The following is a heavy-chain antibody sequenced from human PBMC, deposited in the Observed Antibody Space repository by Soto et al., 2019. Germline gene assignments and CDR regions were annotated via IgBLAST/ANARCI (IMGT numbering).Heavy chain of an antibody. V-gene: IGHV3-7*01. CDR2: IKQDGSEK. J-gene: IGHJ4*02. Sequence: EVQLVESGGGLVQPGGSLRLSCAASGFTFSSYWMSWVRQAPGKGLEWVANIKQDGSEKYYVDSVKGRFTISRDNAKNSLYLQMNSLRAEDTAVYYCARSTYYSDYLSPFDYWGQGTLVTVSS. CDR3: ARSTYYSDYLSPFDY. CDR1: GFTFSSYW. D-gene: IGHD4-17*01.